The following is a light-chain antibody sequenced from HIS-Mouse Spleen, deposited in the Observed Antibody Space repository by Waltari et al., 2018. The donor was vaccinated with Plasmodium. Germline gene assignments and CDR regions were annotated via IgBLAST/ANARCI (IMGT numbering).Light chain of an antibody. V-gene: IGLV3-10*01. CDR2: EDS. J-gene: IGLJ3*02. CDR1: ALPTKY. Sequence: SYELTQPPSVSVSPGQPARITCSGDALPTKYAYWYQQKSGQAPVLVIYEDSKRTSGIPERFSGSSSGTMATLTISGAQVEDEADYYCYSTDSSGNHRVFGGGTKLTVL. CDR3: YSTDSSGNHRV.